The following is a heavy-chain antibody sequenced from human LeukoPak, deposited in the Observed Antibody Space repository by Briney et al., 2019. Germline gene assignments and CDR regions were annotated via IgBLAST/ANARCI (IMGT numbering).Heavy chain of an antibody. CDR3: AKGGISPYIAVS. Sequence: PGRSLRLSCTASGFTFGDYAMSWVRQAPGKGLEWVSSISGSGGSTHYADSVKGRLTISRDSSKNTLYLQMNSLRGEDTAVYYCAKGGISPYIAVSWGQGTLVTVSS. CDR1: GFTFGDYA. V-gene: IGHV3-23*01. J-gene: IGHJ5*02. D-gene: IGHD3-16*01. CDR2: ISGSGGST.